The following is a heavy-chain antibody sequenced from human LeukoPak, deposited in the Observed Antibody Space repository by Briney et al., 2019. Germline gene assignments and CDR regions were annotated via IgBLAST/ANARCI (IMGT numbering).Heavy chain of an antibody. CDR3: AKDRNYDFWSGYYYYGMDV. J-gene: IGHJ6*02. D-gene: IGHD3-3*01. CDR2: ISYDGSNK. CDR1: GFTLNTFA. V-gene: IGHV3-30*18. Sequence: PGGSLRLSCAASGFTLNTFASSWVRQAPGKGLEWVAVISYDGSNKYYADSVKGRFTISRDNSKNTLYLQMNSLRAEDTAVYYCAKDRNYDFWSGYYYYGMDVWGQGTTVTVSS.